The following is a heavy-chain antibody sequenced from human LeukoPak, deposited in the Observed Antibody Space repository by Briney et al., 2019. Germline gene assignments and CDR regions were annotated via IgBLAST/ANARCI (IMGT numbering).Heavy chain of an antibody. CDR2: IYYSGST. Sequence: SQTLSLTCTVSGGSISSGGYYWSWIHQHPGKGLEWIGYIYYSGSTYYNPSLKSRVTISVDTSKNQFSLKLSSVTAADTAVYYCARDRGAAAGTYPYYFDYWGQGTLVTVSS. J-gene: IGHJ4*02. D-gene: IGHD6-13*01. V-gene: IGHV4-31*03. CDR3: ARDRGAAAGTYPYYFDY. CDR1: GGSISSGGYY.